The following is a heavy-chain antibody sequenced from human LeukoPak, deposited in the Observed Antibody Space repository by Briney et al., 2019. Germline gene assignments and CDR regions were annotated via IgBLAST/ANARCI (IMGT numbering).Heavy chain of an antibody. D-gene: IGHD3-3*01. V-gene: IGHV3-33*01. J-gene: IGHJ4*02. CDR2: IWYDGSNK. Sequence: QPGRSLRLSCAASGFTFSSYGMHWVRQAPGKGLEWVAVIWYDGSNKYYADSVKGRFTISRDNSKNTLYLQMNSLRAEDTAVYYCARSSIFGVAQPPDDYWGQGTLVTVSS. CDR1: GFTFSSYG. CDR3: ARSSIFGVAQPPDDY.